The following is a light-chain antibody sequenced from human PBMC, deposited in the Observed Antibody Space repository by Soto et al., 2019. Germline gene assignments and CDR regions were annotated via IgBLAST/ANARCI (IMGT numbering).Light chain of an antibody. CDR3: AAWDDSLKGVV. CDR1: SSNIETTS. CDR2: NYN. V-gene: IGLV1-44*01. J-gene: IGLJ2*01. Sequence: QAVVTQPPSASGAPGQWVTISCSGTSSNIETTSVNWYHQLPGTAPKLLIYNYNQRPSGVPDRFSGSKSGTSASLAISGLQSEDEADYYCAAWDDSLKGVVFGGGTKVTVL.